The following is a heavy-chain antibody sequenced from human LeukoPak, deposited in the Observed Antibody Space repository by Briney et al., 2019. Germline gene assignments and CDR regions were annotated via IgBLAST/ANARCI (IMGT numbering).Heavy chain of an antibody. D-gene: IGHD5-18*01. CDR3: AKGIQQWPGDYYYYGMDV. V-gene: IGHV3-23*01. J-gene: IGHJ6*02. CDR2: ISGGGGST. Sequence: GGSLRLSCAASGLTFSSYAMNWVRHAPGKGLEWVSAISGGGGSTYYADSVKGRFTISRDNSKNTLYLQMNSLRAEDTAVYYCAKGIQQWPGDYYYYGMDVWGQGTTVTVSS. CDR1: GLTFSSYA.